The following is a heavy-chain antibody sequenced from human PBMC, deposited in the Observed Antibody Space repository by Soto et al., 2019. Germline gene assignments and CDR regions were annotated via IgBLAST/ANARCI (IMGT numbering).Heavy chain of an antibody. V-gene: IGHV5-10-1*01. Sequence: ESLRISWKGSGYSFTSYWISLVRQMRGKGLEWMGRIDPSDSYTNYSPSFQGHVTISADKSISTAYLQWSSLKASHTAMYYCARRGPPIGGAAFDYCGKVTLVTVPS. J-gene: IGHJ4*02. CDR2: IDPSDSYT. D-gene: IGHD1-26*01. CDR3: ARRGPPIGGAAFDY. CDR1: GYSFTSYW.